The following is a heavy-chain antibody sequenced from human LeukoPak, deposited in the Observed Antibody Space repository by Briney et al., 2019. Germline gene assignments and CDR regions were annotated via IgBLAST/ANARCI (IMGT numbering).Heavy chain of an antibody. CDR2: LNHSGST. CDR1: GGSFSGYY. CDR3: ARCYRRIYREFDP. V-gene: IGHV4-34*01. D-gene: IGHD2-2*01. Sequence: SETLSLTCAVYGGSFSGYYWSWIRQPPGKGLEWIGELNHSGSTNYNPSLKSRVTISIDTSKTQFSVNLSSVTAADTAVYYCARCYRRIYREFDPWGQGTLVTVSS. J-gene: IGHJ5*02.